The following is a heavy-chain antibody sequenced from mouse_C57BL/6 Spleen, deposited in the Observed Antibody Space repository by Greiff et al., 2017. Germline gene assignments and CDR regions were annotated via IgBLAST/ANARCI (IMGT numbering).Heavy chain of an antibody. CDR2: IHPNSGST. Sequence: QVQLQQPGAELVKPGASVKLSCKASGYTFTSYWMHWVKQRPGQGLEWIGMIHPNSGSTNYNEKFKSKATLTVDKSSSTAYLQLSSLPSEDSAVYYCARGDYYGSSYVGWFAYWAKGLWSLSLQ. CDR1: GYTFTSYW. CDR3: ARGDYYGSSYVGWFAY. D-gene: IGHD1-1*01. J-gene: IGHJ3*01. V-gene: IGHV1-64*01.